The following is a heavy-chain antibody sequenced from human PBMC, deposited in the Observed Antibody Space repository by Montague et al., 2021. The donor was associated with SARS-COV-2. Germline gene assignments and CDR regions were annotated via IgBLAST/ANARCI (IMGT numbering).Heavy chain of an antibody. V-gene: IGHV4-39*01. Sequence: SETLSLTCTVSGGSITTDIFYWGWVCQPPGQGLVWIVSHSYSCSTYYNPSLKSRITMSVDASKNQFSLGLISLTATDTAMYYCARHVAPCGGHFRNWDFAIGGRGTWAPVS. CDR2: HSYSCST. D-gene: IGHD4-23*01. CDR1: GGSITTDIFY. CDR3: ARHVAPCGGHFRNWDFAI. J-gene: IGHJ2*01.